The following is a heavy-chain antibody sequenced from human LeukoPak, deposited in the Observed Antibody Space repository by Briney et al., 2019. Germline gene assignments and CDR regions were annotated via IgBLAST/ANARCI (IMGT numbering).Heavy chain of an antibody. V-gene: IGHV3-23*01. D-gene: IGHD3-3*01. Sequence: GGSLRLSCAASGFTFRSYAMTWVRQAPGKGLEWVSGISGSGGSTHYGDSVKGRFTISRDNTKGTLYLQMNSLRAEDTAVYYCAKVPYSDFWSGYSYYFDYWGQGTLVTVSS. CDR2: ISGSGGST. CDR3: AKVPYSDFWSGYSYYFDY. CDR1: GFTFRSYA. J-gene: IGHJ4*02.